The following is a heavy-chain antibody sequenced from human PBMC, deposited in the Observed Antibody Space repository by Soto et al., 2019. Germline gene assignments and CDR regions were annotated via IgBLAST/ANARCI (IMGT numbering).Heavy chain of an antibody. CDR2: ISAYNGNT. Sequence: ASVKVSCKASGYTFTSYGIGWVRQAPGQGLEWMGWISAYNGNTNYAQKLQGRVTMTTDTSTSTAYMELRSLRSDDTAVYYCARGPYCGGDCYSTLDYWGQGTLVTVSS. V-gene: IGHV1-18*01. J-gene: IGHJ4*02. D-gene: IGHD2-21*02. CDR1: GYTFTSYG. CDR3: ARGPYCGGDCYSTLDY.